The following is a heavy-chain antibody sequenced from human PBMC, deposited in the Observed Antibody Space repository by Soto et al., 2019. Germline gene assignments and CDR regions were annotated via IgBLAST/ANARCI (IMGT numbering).Heavy chain of an antibody. Sequence: QVQLVESGGGVVQPGKSLTLSCAASGFTFSSFAMHWVRQPPGKGLEWVAVVSFDGNRQYFSDSVKGRFTISRDKSKNTVSLHMNSLRDDVSALYYCARRHREVPALIGDYFDYWGQGTLVTVSS. V-gene: IGHV3-30*04. CDR2: VSFDGNRQ. CDR1: GFTFSSFA. CDR3: ARRHREVPALIGDYFDY. J-gene: IGHJ4*02. D-gene: IGHD2-2*01.